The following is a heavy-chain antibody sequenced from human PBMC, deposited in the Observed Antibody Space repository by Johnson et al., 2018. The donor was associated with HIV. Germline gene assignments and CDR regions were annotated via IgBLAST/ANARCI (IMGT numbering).Heavy chain of an antibody. CDR2: IWYDGSNQ. CDR3: ASDWGSRHAFDI. D-gene: IGHD7-27*01. CDR1: GFTFSSYW. J-gene: IGHJ3*02. V-gene: IGHV3-33*08. Sequence: QVQLVESGGGLVQPGGSLRLSCAASGFTFSSYWMGWVRQAPGKGLEWVAVIWYDGSNQNYVDSVKGRFTISRDNSKNTLYLQMNSLRAEDTAVYYCASDWGSRHAFDIWGQGTMVTVSS.